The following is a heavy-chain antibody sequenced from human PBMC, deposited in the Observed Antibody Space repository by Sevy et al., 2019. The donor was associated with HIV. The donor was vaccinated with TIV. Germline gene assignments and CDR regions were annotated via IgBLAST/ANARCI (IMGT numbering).Heavy chain of an antibody. CDR2: INHDGSI. J-gene: IGHJ5*02. CDR1: GGSFSGQY. D-gene: IGHD2-15*01. Sequence: SETLSLTCAVYGGSFSGQYWNWIRQSPGKGLEWIGEINHDGSINYNPSLKSRVTISVDTSKNQFSLKLNSVTAADTAVYYCSSPKYCSGGRCWGPWGQGILVTVSS. CDR3: SSPKYCSGGRCWGP. V-gene: IGHV4-34*01.